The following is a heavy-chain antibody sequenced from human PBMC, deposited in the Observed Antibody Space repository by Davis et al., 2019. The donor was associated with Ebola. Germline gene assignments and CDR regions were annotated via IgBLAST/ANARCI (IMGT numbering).Heavy chain of an antibody. V-gene: IGHV4-34*01. D-gene: IGHD6-13*01. CDR1: GGSFSGYY. J-gene: IGHJ4*02. Sequence: PSETLSLTCAVYGGSFSGYYWSWIRQPPGKGLEWIGEINHSGSTNYNPSLKSRVTISVDTSKNQFSLKLSSVTAADTAVYYCARGRRDSSSWYGLPQPGPHFDYWGQGTLVTVSS. CDR2: INHSGST. CDR3: ARGRRDSSSWYGLPQPGPHFDY.